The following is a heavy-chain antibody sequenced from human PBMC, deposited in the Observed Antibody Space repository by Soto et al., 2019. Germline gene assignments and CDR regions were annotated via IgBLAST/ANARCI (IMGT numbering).Heavy chain of an antibody. V-gene: IGHV4-30-4*01. CDR1: GGSTSSDNY. CDR2: IYYSGNT. J-gene: IGHJ4*02. D-gene: IGHD3-16*01. Sequence: SETLSLTCTVSGGSTSSDNYWSWIRQPPGKGLEWIGHIYYSGNTDFNPSLKSRLAISIDTSKNQFSLKLSSVTAADTAVYFCAREGGESSDGLYYFDSWGQGSLVTV. CDR3: AREGGESSDGLYYFDS.